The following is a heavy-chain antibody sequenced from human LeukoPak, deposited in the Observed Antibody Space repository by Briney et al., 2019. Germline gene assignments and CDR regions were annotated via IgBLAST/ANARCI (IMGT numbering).Heavy chain of an antibody. D-gene: IGHD5-18*01. Sequence: SETLSLTCAVYGGSCIDYYCSWIRQPPGKGLEWIGEIHPYGTFYYNSSLRSRLTISIDTSKTQFSLRLTSVTAADTALYYCARGGDSAKAGEHWGQGTLVTVSS. CDR1: GGSCIDYY. V-gene: IGHV4-34*01. CDR3: ARGGDSAKAGEH. J-gene: IGHJ1*01. CDR2: IHPYGTF.